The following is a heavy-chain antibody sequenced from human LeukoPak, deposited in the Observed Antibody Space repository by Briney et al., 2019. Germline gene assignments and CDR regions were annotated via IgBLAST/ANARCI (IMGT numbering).Heavy chain of an antibody. CDR1: GFTFGDYA. J-gene: IGHJ4*02. Sequence: GGSLRLSCTASGFTFGDYAMSWFRQAPGKGLEWVGFIRSKAYGGTKEYAATVKGRFTISRDDSKSIAYLQMNRLKTEDTAVYYCTRVGKLAATGNHFDYWGQGTLVTVSS. V-gene: IGHV3-49*03. CDR3: TRVGKLAATGNHFDY. CDR2: IRSKAYGGTK. D-gene: IGHD2-15*01.